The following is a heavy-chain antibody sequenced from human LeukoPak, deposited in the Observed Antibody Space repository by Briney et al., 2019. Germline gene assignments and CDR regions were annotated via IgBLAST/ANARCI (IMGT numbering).Heavy chain of an antibody. V-gene: IGHV3-11*01. J-gene: IGHJ4*02. D-gene: IGHD3-22*01. CDR2: IRSSCSTI. CDR3: ARDRGGETYYYDSSGSYYFDY. Sequence: GGSLRLSCAASGFTFSDYYMSWIRQARGKGLEWVSYIRSSCSTIYYAESVKGRFTISRDNAKNSLYLQLNSLRAEDTAVYYCARDRGGETYYYDSSGSYYFDYWGQGTLVTVSS. CDR1: GFTFSDYY.